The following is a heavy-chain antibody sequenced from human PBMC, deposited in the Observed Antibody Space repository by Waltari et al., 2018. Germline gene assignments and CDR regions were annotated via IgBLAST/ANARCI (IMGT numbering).Heavy chain of an antibody. CDR2: IHGSGKT. CDR1: GDSLVGNAC. V-gene: IGHV4-4*02. CDR3: ARDRGRGLYLDS. Sequence: QVQLQESGPGLVKPSGTLSVTCAVSGDSLVGNACWSCVRQPPGKGLEWIGQIHGSGKTNYKPSLESRVTVSRDTSNNQFSLKLASVTAADTAVYYCARDRGRGLYLDSWGQGTLVTVSP. D-gene: IGHD2-15*01. J-gene: IGHJ4*02.